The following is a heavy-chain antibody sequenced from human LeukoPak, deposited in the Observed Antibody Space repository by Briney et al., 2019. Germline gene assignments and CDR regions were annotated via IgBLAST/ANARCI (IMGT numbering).Heavy chain of an antibody. CDR3: ATAVRFLEWLLL. CDR2: FDPEDGET. Sequence: ASVKVSCKVSGYTLTELFMHSVRQAPGKGLEWMGGFDPEDGETNYAQKFQGRVTMTEDTSTNTPYMELSSLRSENTAVYYCATAVRFLEWLLLWGQGTLVTVSS. CDR1: GYTLTELF. D-gene: IGHD3-3*01. J-gene: IGHJ4*02. V-gene: IGHV1-24*01.